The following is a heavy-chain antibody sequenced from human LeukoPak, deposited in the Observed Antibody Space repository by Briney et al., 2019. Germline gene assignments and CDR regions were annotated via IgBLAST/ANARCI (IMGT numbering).Heavy chain of an antibody. Sequence: GGSLRLSCAAPRFTFSSYAMSWVCQAPGKGLEWVSAISGSGGSTYYADSVKGRFTISRDNSKNTLYLQTNSLRAEDTAVYYCAKGEEQQPRKFNYWGQGTLVTVSS. D-gene: IGHD6-13*01. CDR2: ISGSGGST. CDR1: RFTFSSYA. J-gene: IGHJ4*02. CDR3: AKGEEQQPRKFNY. V-gene: IGHV3-23*01.